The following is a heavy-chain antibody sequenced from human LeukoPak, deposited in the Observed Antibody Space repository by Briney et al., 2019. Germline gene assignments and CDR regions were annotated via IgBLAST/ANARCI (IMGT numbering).Heavy chain of an antibody. CDR3: AKDYSYGSGSYYKSGTYYYYGMDV. D-gene: IGHD3-10*01. CDR2: ISYDGSNK. V-gene: IGHV3-30*18. J-gene: IGHJ6*02. CDR1: GFTFSSYG. Sequence: GRSLRLSCAASGFTFSSYGMHWVRQAPGKGLEWVAVISYDGSNKYYADSVKGRFTISRDNSKNTLYLQMNSLSAEDTAVYYCAKDYSYGSGSYYKSGTYYYYGMDVWGQGTTVTVSS.